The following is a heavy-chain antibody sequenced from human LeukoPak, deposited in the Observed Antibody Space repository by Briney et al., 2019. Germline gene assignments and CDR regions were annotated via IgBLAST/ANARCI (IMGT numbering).Heavy chain of an antibody. J-gene: IGHJ4*02. V-gene: IGHV5-51*01. Sequence: GESLKISCKGSGYSFTSYWIGWVLQMTGKGLEWMVIISPGDSDTRYSPSFQGQVTISADKSISTAYLQWSSLKASDTAMYYCARAYYYDSSGYLYYFDYWGQGTLVTVSS. CDR3: ARAYYYDSSGYLYYFDY. D-gene: IGHD3-22*01. CDR1: GYSFTSYW. CDR2: ISPGDSDT.